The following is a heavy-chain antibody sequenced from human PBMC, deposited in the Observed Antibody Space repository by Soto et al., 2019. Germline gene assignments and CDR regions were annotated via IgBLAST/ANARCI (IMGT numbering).Heavy chain of an antibody. D-gene: IGHD5-18*01. CDR1: GFTFSSYG. J-gene: IGHJ4*02. CDR3: ARDQGSYGYFADY. V-gene: IGHV3-33*01. Sequence: QVQLVESGGGVVQPGRSLRLSCAASGFTFSSYGMHWVRQAPGKGLEWVAVIWYDGSNKCYADSVKGRFTISRDNSKNTLYLQMNSLRAEDTAVYYCARDQGSYGYFADYWGQGTLVTVSS. CDR2: IWYDGSNK.